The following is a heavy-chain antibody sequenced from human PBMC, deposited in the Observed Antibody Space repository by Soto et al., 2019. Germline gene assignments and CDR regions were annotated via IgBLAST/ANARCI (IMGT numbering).Heavy chain of an antibody. CDR3: ARDLLYGGHTFDY. V-gene: IGHV3-30-3*01. CDR1: GFTFSSYA. Sequence: SGGSLRLSCAASGFTFSSYAMHWVRQAPGKGLEWVAVISYDGSNKYYADSVKGRFTISRDNSKNTLYLQMNSLRAEDTAVYYCARDLLYGGHTFDYWGQGTLVTVSS. CDR2: ISYDGSNK. D-gene: IGHD5-12*01. J-gene: IGHJ4*02.